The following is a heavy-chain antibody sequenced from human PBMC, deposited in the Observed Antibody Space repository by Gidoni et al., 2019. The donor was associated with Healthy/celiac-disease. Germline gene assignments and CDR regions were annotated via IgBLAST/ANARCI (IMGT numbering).Heavy chain of an antibody. Sequence: QITLKESGPTLVKPTQTLTLTCTFSGFSLSTSGVGVGWIRQPPGKALEWLALIYWDDDKRYSPSLKSRLTITKDTSKNQVVLTMTNMDPVDTATYYCAHTFLTGRQQLVRPSSGNWFDPWGQGTLVTVSS. CDR1: GFSLSTSGVG. CDR2: IYWDDDK. D-gene: IGHD6-13*01. J-gene: IGHJ5*02. CDR3: AHTFLTGRQQLVRPSSGNWFDP. V-gene: IGHV2-5*02.